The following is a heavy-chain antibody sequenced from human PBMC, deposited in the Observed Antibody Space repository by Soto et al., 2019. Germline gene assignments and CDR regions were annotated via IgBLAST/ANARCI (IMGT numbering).Heavy chain of an antibody. D-gene: IGHD3-3*01. CDR3: ARDLGLYGLFEHAFDI. CDR2: INPSGGST. CDR1: GYTFTSYY. Sequence: QVQLVQSGAEVKKPGASVKVSCKASGYTFTSYYMHWVRQAPGQGLEWMGIINPSGGSTSYAQKLQGRVTMTRDTSTSTVYMELSSLRSEDTAVYYCARDLGLYGLFEHAFDIWGQGTMVTVSS. V-gene: IGHV1-46*01. J-gene: IGHJ3*02.